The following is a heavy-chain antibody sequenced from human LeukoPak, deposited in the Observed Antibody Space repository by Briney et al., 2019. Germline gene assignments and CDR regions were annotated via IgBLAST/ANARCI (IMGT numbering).Heavy chain of an antibody. D-gene: IGHD4-17*01. CDR1: GGTFSSYA. V-gene: IGHV1-69*13. Sequence: GASVKVSCKASGGTFSSYAISWVRQAPGQGLEWMGGIIPISGTANYAQKFQGRVTITADESTSTAYMELSSLRSEDTAVCYCARGGPYGDYSFDYWGQGTLVTVSS. J-gene: IGHJ4*02. CDR3: ARGGPYGDYSFDY. CDR2: IIPISGTA.